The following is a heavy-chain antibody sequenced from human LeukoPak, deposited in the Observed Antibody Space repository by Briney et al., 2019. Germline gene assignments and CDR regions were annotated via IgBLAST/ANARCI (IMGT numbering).Heavy chain of an antibody. V-gene: IGHV1-69*13. J-gene: IGHJ4*02. CDR2: IIPIFGTA. CDR1: GGTFSSYA. CDR3: ARVDTAMVVFDY. D-gene: IGHD5-18*01. Sequence: SVKVSCKASGGTFSSYAISWVRQAPGQGLEWMGGIIPIFGTANYAQKFQGRVTITADESTSTAYMELSSLRSEDTAVYYCARVDTAMVVFDYWGQGTLVTVSS.